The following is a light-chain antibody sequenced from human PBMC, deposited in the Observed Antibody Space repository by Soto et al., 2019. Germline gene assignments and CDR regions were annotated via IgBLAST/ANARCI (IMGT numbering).Light chain of an antibody. J-gene: IGKJ1*01. CDR3: LQHNSYPWT. Sequence: DIQMTQSPSTLSGSVGDRVTITCRASQTISSLLAWYQQKPGKAPKLLIYKASTLKSGVPSRFSGSGSGTEFTLTIDSLQPEDFATYYCLQHNSYPWTFGQGTKVDI. CDR1: QTISSL. CDR2: KAS. V-gene: IGKV1-5*03.